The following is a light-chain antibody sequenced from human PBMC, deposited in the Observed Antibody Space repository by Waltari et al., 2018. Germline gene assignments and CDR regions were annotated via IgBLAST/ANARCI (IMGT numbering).Light chain of an antibody. V-gene: IGKV1-39*01. CDR3: QQSYNTPLT. CDR2: TAS. J-gene: IGKJ4*01. Sequence: IQMTQSPSSLSASVGDRVTITCRASQSISNSLNWYQQKPGKAPNLLINTASSLQSGVPSRLSGSGSGTEFTLTISSLQREDFATYFCQQSYNTPLTFGGGTKVEIK. CDR1: QSISNS.